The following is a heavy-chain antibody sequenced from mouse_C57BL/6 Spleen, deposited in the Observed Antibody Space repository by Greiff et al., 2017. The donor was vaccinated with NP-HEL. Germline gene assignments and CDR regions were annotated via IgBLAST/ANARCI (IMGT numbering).Heavy chain of an antibody. J-gene: IGHJ4*01. Sequence: VQLQQPGPELVKPGASVKMSCKASGYTFTGYNMHWVKQSPGKSLEWIGYINPNNGGTSYNQKFKGKATLTVNKSSSTAYMERRSLTSEDSAVYYCASDGYCGYYAMDDWGQGASVTVSS. CDR3: ASDGYCGYYAMDD. V-gene: IGHV1-22*01. D-gene: IGHD2-3*01. CDR2: INPNNGGT. CDR1: GYTFTGYN.